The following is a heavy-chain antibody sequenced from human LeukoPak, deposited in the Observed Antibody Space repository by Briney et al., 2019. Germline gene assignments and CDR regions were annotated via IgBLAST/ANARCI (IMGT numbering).Heavy chain of an antibody. CDR2: INPGTGST. J-gene: IGHJ4*02. V-gene: IGHV1-46*01. CDR3: ARVNGGWYYFDY. CDR1: GYTLTSYY. Sequence: ASVKVSCKAFGYTLTSYYVHWVRQAPGQGLEWMGLINPGTGSTNYAQRLQDRVTMTREKPTSTVYMELSSLRSEDTAVYYCARVNGGWYYFDYWGQGTLVTVSS. D-gene: IGHD6-19*01.